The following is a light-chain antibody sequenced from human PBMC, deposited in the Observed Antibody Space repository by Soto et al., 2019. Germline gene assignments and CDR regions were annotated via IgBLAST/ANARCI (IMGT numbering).Light chain of an antibody. CDR1: NIGSKS. J-gene: IGLJ2*01. Sequence: SYELTQPLSMSVALGQTARITCGGSNIGSKSVHWYQQRPGQAPVLVIYRDYNRPSGVPERFSGSNSGNTAALTISRAQAGDEADYYCQVWDSGTAAVFGGGTKLTVL. V-gene: IGLV3-9*01. CDR2: RDY. CDR3: QVWDSGTAAV.